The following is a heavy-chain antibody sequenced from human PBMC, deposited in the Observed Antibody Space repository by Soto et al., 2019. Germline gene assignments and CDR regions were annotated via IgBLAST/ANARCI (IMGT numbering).Heavy chain of an antibody. CDR3: AKNPGYYYDSTGYHFDY. CDR1: EFTFSNYA. CDR2: ISYGGGTT. D-gene: IGHD3-22*01. V-gene: IGHV3-23*01. J-gene: IGHJ4*02. Sequence: GGSLRLSCAASEFTFSNYAMSWVRQAPGKGLEWVSAISYGGGTTYYADSVKCRFTISRDNSKNTLYLQMNSLRAEDTAVYYCAKNPGYYYDSTGYHFDYWGQGTLLTVSS.